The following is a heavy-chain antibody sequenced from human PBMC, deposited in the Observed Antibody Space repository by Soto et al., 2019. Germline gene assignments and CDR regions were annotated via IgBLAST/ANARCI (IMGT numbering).Heavy chain of an antibody. D-gene: IGHD3-3*01. Sequence: PSQTLSLTCAISGDSVSSNSAAWNWIRQSPSRGLEWLGRTYYGSKWYNDYAVSVKSRITINPDTSKNQFSLQLNSVTPEDTAVYYCARAYYDFWSGLYGMDVWGQGTKDTVSS. V-gene: IGHV6-1*01. CDR3: ARAYYDFWSGLYGMDV. CDR2: TYYGSKWYN. CDR1: GDSVSSNSAA. J-gene: IGHJ6*02.